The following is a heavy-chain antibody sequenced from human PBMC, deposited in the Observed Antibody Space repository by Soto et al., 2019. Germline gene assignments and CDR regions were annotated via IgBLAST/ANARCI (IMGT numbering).Heavy chain of an antibody. D-gene: IGHD3-3*01. V-gene: IGHV1-69*13. J-gene: IGHJ6*02. CDR1: GGTFSSYA. CDR3: ARGRTYDFWSGYLYYYGMDV. CDR2: IIPIFGTA. Sequence: SVKVSCKASGGTFSSYAISWVRQAPGQGLEWMGGIIPIFGTANYTQKFQGRVTITADESTSTAYMELSSLRSEDTAVYYCARGRTYDFWSGYLYYYGMDVWGQGTTVTVSS.